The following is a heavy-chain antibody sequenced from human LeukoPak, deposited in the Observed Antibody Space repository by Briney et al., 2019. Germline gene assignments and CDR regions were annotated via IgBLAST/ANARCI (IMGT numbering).Heavy chain of an antibody. CDR1: GFTFSSYG. J-gene: IGHJ4*02. CDR3: ARDSGGSPDY. D-gene: IGHD1-26*01. CDR2: IWYDGSNK. V-gene: IGHV3-33*01. Sequence: GRSLRPSCAASGFTFSSYGMHWVRQAPGKGLEWVAVIWYDGSNKYYADSVKGRFTISRDNSKNTLYLQMNSLRAEDTAVYYCARDSGGSPDYWGQGTLVTVSS.